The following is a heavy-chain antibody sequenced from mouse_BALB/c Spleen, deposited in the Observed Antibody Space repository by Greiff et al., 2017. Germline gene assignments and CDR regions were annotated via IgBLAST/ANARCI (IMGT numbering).Heavy chain of an antibody. D-gene: IGHD1-2*01. CDR1: GFSLTGYG. CDR2: LWGDGST. V-gene: IGHV2-6-7*01. CDR3: AKNSLLRLDYAMDY. Sequence: QVQLKESGPGLVAPSQSLSITCTVSGFSLTGYGVNWVRQPPGKGLEWLGMLWGDGSTDYNSALKSRLSISKDNSKSQVFLKMNSLQTDDTASYYCAKNSLLRLDYAMDYWGQGTSVTVSS. J-gene: IGHJ4*01.